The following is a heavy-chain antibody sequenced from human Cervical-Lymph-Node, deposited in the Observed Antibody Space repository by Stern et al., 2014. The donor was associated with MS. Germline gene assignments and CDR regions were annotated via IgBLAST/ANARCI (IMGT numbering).Heavy chain of an antibody. CDR2: ISYDGTT. Sequence: QMQLQESGPGLVKPSETLSLTCTVSGGSISRGYFCGWIRPPPRQGMEWIGTISYDGTTYYTPYIKSQVSMPIDSSNNQFSLKLSSVTAADTAVYYCARLGYCSGGRCYYWYFDLWGRGTLVTVSS. CDR3: ARLGYCSGGRCYYWYFDL. CDR1: GGSISRGYF. V-gene: IGHV4-39*01. J-gene: IGHJ2*01. D-gene: IGHD2-15*01.